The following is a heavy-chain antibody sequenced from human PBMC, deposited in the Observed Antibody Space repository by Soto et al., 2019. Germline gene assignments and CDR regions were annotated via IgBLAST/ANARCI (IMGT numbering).Heavy chain of an antibody. CDR2: ISDDGTKK. CDR3: ARDTCARRTYYYDTSDTS. D-gene: IGHD3-22*01. Sequence: QVQLVESGGGVVHPGKSLRLSCAGSGFTFSSYAFHWVRQAPGKGLEWVAVISDDGTKKYYADYVKGRFIISRHNYKDTLYREMNSLRIENTAVYYCARDTCARRTYYYDTSDTSWGQGTLGTVSS. CDR1: GFTFSSYA. V-gene: IGHV3-30-3*01. J-gene: IGHJ5*02.